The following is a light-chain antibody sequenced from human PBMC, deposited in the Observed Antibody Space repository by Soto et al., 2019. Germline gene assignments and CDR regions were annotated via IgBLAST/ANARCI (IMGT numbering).Light chain of an antibody. V-gene: IGLV1-40*01. J-gene: IGLJ3*02. CDR1: TSNIGAGYE. CDR3: QSYGNSLSGSGV. CDR2: GHN. Sequence: QSVLTQPPSVSGAPGQRVTISCTGSTSNIGAGYEVHWYQQLPGTAPKLLVSGHNIRPSGVPDRFSGFKSGASASLVITGLQAEDEADYYCQSYGNSLSGSGVFGGGTKLTVL.